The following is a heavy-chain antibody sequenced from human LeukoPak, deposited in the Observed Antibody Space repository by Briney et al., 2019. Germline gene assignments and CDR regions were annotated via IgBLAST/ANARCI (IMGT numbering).Heavy chain of an antibody. Sequence: GGSLRLSCAASGFTFNNYLMSWVRQAPGKGLEWVSVLFTGGGRTLYADSVKGRFTISGDPSRTTLYLQMNGLRAEDTAVYYCAKECDYSPGHKFDLWGQGTLVTVSS. CDR1: GFTFNNYL. CDR3: AKECDYSPGHKFDL. CDR2: LFTGGGRT. D-gene: IGHD3-10*01. V-gene: IGHV3-23*01. J-gene: IGHJ4*02.